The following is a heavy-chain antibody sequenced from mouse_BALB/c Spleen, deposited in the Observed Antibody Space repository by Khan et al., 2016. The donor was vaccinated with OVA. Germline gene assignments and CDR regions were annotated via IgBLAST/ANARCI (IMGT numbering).Heavy chain of an antibody. V-gene: IGHV5-6*01. J-gene: IGHJ3*01. CDR3: ASHLTESFAY. D-gene: IGHD4-1*01. CDR2: ISSAGDYT. CDR1: GFIFSSYS. Sequence: EVELVESGGDLVKPGGSLKLSCAASGFIFSSYSMSWVRQTPDKRLEWVTTISSAGDYTYYPDSVTGRFTISRDNAKNTLYLQMSSLKSEDTAMYYCASHLTESFAYWGQGTLVTVSA.